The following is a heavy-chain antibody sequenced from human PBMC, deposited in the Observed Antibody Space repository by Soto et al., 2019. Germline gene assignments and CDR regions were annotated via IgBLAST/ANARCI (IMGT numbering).Heavy chain of an antibody. CDR3: ARDNVATSGYYYYYGMDV. Sequence: QVQLVESGGGVVQPGRSPRLSCAASGFTFSSYGMHWVRQAPGKGLEWVAVIWYDGSNKYYADSVKGRFTISRDNSKTTLYLQMNRLRAEDTAVYYCARDNVATSGYYYYYGMDVWGQETTVTVSS. CDR1: GFTFSSYG. D-gene: IGHD5-12*01. CDR2: IWYDGSNK. V-gene: IGHV3-33*01. J-gene: IGHJ6*02.